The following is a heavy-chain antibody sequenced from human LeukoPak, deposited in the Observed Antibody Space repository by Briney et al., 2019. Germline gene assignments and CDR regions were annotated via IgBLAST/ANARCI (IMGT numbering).Heavy chain of an antibody. D-gene: IGHD3-10*02. CDR1: GFTFSSYE. V-gene: IGHV3-48*03. CDR3: AELGITMIGGV. J-gene: IGHJ6*04. CDR2: ISSSDSTI. Sequence: GGSLRLSCAASGFTFSSYEMNWVRQAPGKGLEGGSYISSSDSTIYYADSVKRLFTISRDNAKNALYLQMKSLRAEETAVYYCAELGITMIGGVWGKGTTVTISS.